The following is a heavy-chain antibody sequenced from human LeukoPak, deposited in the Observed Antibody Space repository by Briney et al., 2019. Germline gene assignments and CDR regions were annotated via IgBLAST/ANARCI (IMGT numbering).Heavy chain of an antibody. CDR2: ISGSGGSS. CDR3: AKDSQYDGKLDP. J-gene: IGHJ5*02. Sequence: GGSLRLSCAASGFTFSSYAMSWVRQAPGKGLEWVSAISGSGGSSYYADSVKGRFTISRDNSKNTLYLQMNSLRAEDSAVYYCAKDSQYDGKLDPWGQGTLVTVSS. V-gene: IGHV3-23*01. CDR1: GFTFSSYA. D-gene: IGHD1-1*01.